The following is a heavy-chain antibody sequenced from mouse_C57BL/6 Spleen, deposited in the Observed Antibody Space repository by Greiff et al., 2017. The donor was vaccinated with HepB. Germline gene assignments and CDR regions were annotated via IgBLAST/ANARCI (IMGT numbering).Heavy chain of an antibody. J-gene: IGHJ2*01. V-gene: IGHV5-4*03. CDR1: GFTFSSYA. Sequence: EVNLVESGGGLVKPGGSLKLSCAASGFTFSSYAMSWVRQTPEKRLEWVATISDGGSYTYYPDNVKGRFTISRDNAKNNLYLQMSHLKSEDTAMYYCARGMGRFDYWGQGTTLTVSS. CDR3: ARGMGRFDY. D-gene: IGHD4-1*01. CDR2: ISDGGSYT.